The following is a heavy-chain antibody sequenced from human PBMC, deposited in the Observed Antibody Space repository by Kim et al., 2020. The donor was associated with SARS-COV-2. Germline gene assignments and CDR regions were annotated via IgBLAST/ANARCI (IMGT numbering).Heavy chain of an antibody. CDR1: GDSVSSNSAA. CDR3: ARGGDPRQYCSGGSCYEEMATIIEAFDI. CDR2: TYYRSKWYN. J-gene: IGHJ3*02. Sequence: SQTLSLTCAISGDSVSSNSAAWNWIRQSPSRGLEWLGRTYYRSKWYNDYAVSVKSRITINPDTSKNQFSLQLNSVTPEDTAVYYCARGGDPRQYCSGGSCYEEMATIIEAFDIWGQGTMVTVSS. V-gene: IGHV6-1*01. D-gene: IGHD2-15*01.